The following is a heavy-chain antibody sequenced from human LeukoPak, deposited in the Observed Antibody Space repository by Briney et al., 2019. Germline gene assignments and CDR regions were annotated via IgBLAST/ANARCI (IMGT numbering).Heavy chain of an antibody. Sequence: ASVKVSCKASGYTFTGYYMHWVRQAPGQGLEWMGWINPNSGGTNYAQKFQGRVTMTRDTSISTAYMELSSLRSEDTAVYYCARGQYYYDSSGANDAFDIWGQGTMVTVSS. D-gene: IGHD3-22*01. CDR1: GYTFTGYY. V-gene: IGHV1-2*02. J-gene: IGHJ3*02. CDR2: INPNSGGT. CDR3: ARGQYYYDSSGANDAFDI.